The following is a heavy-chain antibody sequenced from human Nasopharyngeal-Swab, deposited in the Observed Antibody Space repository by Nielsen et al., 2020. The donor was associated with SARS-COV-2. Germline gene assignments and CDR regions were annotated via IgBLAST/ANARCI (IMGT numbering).Heavy chain of an antibody. D-gene: IGHD2-2*01. J-gene: IGHJ5*02. V-gene: IGHV3-15*01. CDR2: IKSKTDGGTT. Sequence: WIRQPPGKGLEWVGRIKSKTDGGTTDYAAPVKGRFTISRDDSKNTLYLQMNSLKTEDTAVYYCTTVRFHCSSNSCYRWFDPWGQGTLVTVSS. CDR3: TTVRFHCSSNSCYRWFDP.